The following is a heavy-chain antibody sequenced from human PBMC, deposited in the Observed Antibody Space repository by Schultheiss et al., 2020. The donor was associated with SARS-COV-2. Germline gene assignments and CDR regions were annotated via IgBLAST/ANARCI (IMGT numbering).Heavy chain of an antibody. Sequence: GGSLRLSCAASGFTFSSYAMHWVRQAPGKGLEWVAVISYDGSNKYYADSVKGRFTISRDNSKNTLYLQMNSLRAEDTAVYYCARDLRLRRSGWLANYYYYYGMDVWGQGTTVTVSS. CDR3: ARDLRLRRSGWLANYYYYYGMDV. D-gene: IGHD6-19*01. CDR2: ISYDGSNK. V-gene: IGHV3-30*01. CDR1: GFTFSSYA. J-gene: IGHJ6*02.